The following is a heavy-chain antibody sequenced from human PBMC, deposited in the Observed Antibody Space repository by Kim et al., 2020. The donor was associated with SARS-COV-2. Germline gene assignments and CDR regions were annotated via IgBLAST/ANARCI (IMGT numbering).Heavy chain of an antibody. J-gene: IGHJ6*02. Sequence: SETLSLTCAVYGGSFSGYYWSWIRQPPGKGLEWIGEINHSGSTNYNPSLKSRVTISVDTSKNQFSLKLSSVTAADTAVYYCARGKGYSGYDLSYYYYYGMDVWGQGTTVTVSS. CDR2: INHSGST. CDR3: ARGKGYSGYDLSYYYYYGMDV. CDR1: GGSFSGYY. D-gene: IGHD5-12*01. V-gene: IGHV4-34*01.